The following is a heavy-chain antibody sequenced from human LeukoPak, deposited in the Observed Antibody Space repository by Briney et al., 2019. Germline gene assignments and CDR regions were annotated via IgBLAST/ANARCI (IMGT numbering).Heavy chain of an antibody. V-gene: IGHV1-2*06. CDR2: INPNSGGT. CDR3: ARDDEWELPFDY. Sequence: ASVKVSCKASGYTFTGYYMHWVRQAPGQRLEWMGRINPNSGGTNYAQKFQGRATMTRDTSISTAYMELSRLRSDDTAVYYCARDDEWELPFDYWGQGTLVTVSS. J-gene: IGHJ4*02. CDR1: GYTFTGYY. D-gene: IGHD1-26*01.